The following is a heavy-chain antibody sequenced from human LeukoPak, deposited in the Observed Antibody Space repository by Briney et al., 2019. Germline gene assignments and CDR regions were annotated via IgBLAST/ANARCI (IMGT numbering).Heavy chain of an antibody. CDR2: ISYDGRNI. Sequence: PGGSLRLSCAASGFTFSSYAMHWVRQAPGKGLEWVAVISYDGRNIHYPDSVEGRFTISRDISTDTLWLQMDSLRTEDTAVYYCAKGPLRGTAAAIDYWGQGTLVTVSS. D-gene: IGHD2-2*01. CDR3: AKGPLRGTAAAIDY. CDR1: GFTFSSYA. V-gene: IGHV3-30*04. J-gene: IGHJ4*02.